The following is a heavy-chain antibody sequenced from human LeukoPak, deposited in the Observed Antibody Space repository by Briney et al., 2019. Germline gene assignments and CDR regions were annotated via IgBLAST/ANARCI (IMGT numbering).Heavy chain of an antibody. CDR1: GGSVSSGSYY. J-gene: IGHJ4*02. CDR3: ARFMITFGGVIVKGIDY. V-gene: IGHV4-61*01. CDR2: IYYSGST. Sequence: KASETLSLTCTVSGGSVSSGSYYWSWIRQPPGKGLEWIGYIYYSGSTNYNPSLKSRVTISVDTSKNQFSLKLSSVTAADTAVYYCARFMITFGGVIVKGIDYWGQGTLVTVSS. D-gene: IGHD3-16*02.